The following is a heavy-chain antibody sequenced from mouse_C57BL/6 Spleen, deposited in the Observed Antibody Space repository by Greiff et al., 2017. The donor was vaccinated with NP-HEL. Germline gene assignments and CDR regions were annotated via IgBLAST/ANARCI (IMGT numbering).Heavy chain of an antibody. V-gene: IGHV5-4*01. Sequence: EVKLVESGGGLVKPGGSLKLSCAASGFTFSSYAMSWVRQTPEKRLEWVATISDGGSYTYYPDNVKGRFTISRDNAKNNLYLQMSHLKSEDTAMYYCARDRTAQSYFDYWGQGTTLTVSS. D-gene: IGHD3-2*02. CDR1: GFTFSSYA. J-gene: IGHJ2*01. CDR3: ARDRTAQSYFDY. CDR2: ISDGGSYT.